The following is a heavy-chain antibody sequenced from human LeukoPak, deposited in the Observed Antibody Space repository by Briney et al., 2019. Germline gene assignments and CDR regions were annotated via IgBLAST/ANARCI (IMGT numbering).Heavy chain of an antibody. Sequence: ASVTVSFQSSGYIFTAYYIHWVRQTPGQGLEWMGWIHPKSGDTKFPQRFQGRVTLTSDTTVNTIYMELSGLRSDDTATYYCARDTWFGNYYLDVWGSGTTVTVSS. CDR1: GYIFTAYY. J-gene: IGHJ6*03. CDR3: ARDTWFGNYYLDV. CDR2: IHPKSGDT. V-gene: IGHV1-2*02. D-gene: IGHD3-10*01.